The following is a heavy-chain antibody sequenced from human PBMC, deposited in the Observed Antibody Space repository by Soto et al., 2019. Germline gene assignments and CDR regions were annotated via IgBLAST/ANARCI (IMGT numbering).Heavy chain of an antibody. D-gene: IGHD3-10*01. J-gene: IGHJ4*02. Sequence: EVQLVEPGGGLVKPGGSLTLSCAASGLVFRNAWLSWARQAPGKGLEWLGRIRSKVDGETIEYAAPVKGRFRISRDDSKDTVYLQMNGLKIDDTGVYYCSSGITVIRGVQHWGQGTLVTVSS. CDR2: IRSKVDGETI. CDR1: GLVFRNAW. CDR3: SSGITVIRGVQH. V-gene: IGHV3-15*01.